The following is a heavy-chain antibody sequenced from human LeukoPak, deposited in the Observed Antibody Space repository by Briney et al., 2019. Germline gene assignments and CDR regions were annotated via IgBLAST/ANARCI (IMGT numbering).Heavy chain of an antibody. CDR1: GGSFSGYY. CDR2: INHSGST. J-gene: IGHJ4*02. CDR3: ARVGSYGGNSHYFDY. V-gene: IGHV4-34*01. Sequence: PSETLSLTCAVYGGSFSGYYWSWIRQPPGKGLEWIGEINHSGSTNYNPSLKSRVTISVDTSKNQFSLKLSSVTAADTAVYYCARVGSYGGNSHYFDYWGQGTLVTVSS. D-gene: IGHD4-23*01.